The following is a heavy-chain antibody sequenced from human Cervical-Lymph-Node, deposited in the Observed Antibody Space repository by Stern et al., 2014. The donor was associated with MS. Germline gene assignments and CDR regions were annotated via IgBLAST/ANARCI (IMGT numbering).Heavy chain of an antibody. CDR1: GYTFNDHY. Sequence: QVQLGQCGAEVKKPGASGGVSCKASGYTFNDHYFHWVRQAPGQGIQWIGWYKPNHGDTNHAQKFKGSVPMPMDTSISTAFMELSRLTSDDTAVYYCARGGTRDALDVSVQRTMVTVSS. D-gene: IGHD1-26*01. J-gene: IGHJ3*01. V-gene: IGHV1-2*02. CDR2: YKPNHGDT. CDR3: ARGGTRDALDV.